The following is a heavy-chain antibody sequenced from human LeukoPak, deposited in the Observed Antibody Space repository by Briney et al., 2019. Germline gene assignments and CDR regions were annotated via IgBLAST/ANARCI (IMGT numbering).Heavy chain of an antibody. CDR3: AAGVGYTYGLSLGATALISDI. V-gene: IGHV1-58*02. CDR2: IVVGTGKK. CDR1: GFTFSGCA. Sequence: SVKVSCKASGFTFSGCAMQWLRQARGQRLEWIGWIVVGTGKKDYAQRFQERVTITTDMTTSTAYMELSGLRSEDTAVYYCAAGVGYTYGLSLGATALISDIWGQGTMVTVSS. J-gene: IGHJ3*02. D-gene: IGHD5-18*01.